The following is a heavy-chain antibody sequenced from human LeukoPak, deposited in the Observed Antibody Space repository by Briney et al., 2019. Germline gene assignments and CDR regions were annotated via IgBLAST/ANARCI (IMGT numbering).Heavy chain of an antibody. CDR2: INSDGSGT. Sequence: GGSLRLSCAASGFTFSSNWMHWVRQGPGKGLVWVSRINSDGSGTSYADSVKGRFTISRDNAKNTLYLQMNSLRAEDTAVYYCASAGHDGIGYKVCWGQGTLVTVSS. D-gene: IGHD3-22*01. J-gene: IGHJ4*02. V-gene: IGHV3-74*01. CDR3: ASAGHDGIGYKVC. CDR1: GFTFSSNW.